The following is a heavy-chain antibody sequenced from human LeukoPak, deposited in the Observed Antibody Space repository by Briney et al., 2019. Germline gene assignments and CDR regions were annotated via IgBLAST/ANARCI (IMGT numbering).Heavy chain of an antibody. D-gene: IGHD3-10*01. CDR3: VKRRGPDKGHFDY. CDR1: GFTFTSYA. Sequence: GGSLRLSCAASGFTFTSYAMGLVRQAPGKGLEWVSAITGSGTYTNYADSLKGRFSISRDNFMNTVYLQMTSLRAEDTAIYYCVKRRGPDKGHFDYWGQGALVTVSS. CDR2: ITGSGTYT. V-gene: IGHV3-23*01. J-gene: IGHJ4*02.